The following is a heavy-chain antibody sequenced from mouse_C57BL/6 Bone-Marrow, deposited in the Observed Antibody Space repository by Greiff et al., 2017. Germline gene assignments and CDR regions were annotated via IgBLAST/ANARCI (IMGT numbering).Heavy chain of an antibody. J-gene: IGHJ4*01. V-gene: IGHV3-8*01. Sequence: EVKLQESGPGLAKPSQTLSLTCSVTGYSITSDYWTWIRKFPGNKLEYMGYISYSGSTYYNPSLKSRISITRDTSKNQYYLQMNSVTTDDTATYYCARYAMGNYVDYAMDYWGQGTSVTVSS. CDR1: GYSITSDY. D-gene: IGHD2-1*01. CDR3: ARYAMGNYVDYAMDY. CDR2: ISYSGST.